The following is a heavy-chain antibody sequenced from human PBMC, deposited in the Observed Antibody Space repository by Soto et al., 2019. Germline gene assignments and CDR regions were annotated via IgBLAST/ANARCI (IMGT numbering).Heavy chain of an antibody. CDR3: ARDWNYYDSSVYYLNAFDI. J-gene: IGHJ3*02. CDR2: INHSGST. D-gene: IGHD3-22*01. Sequence: PETLSLTCAVYGGSFSGYYWSWIRQPPGKGLEWIGEINHSGSTNYNPSLKSRVTISVDTSKNQFSLKLSSVTAADTAVYYCARDWNYYDSSVYYLNAFDIWGQGTMVTVSS. CDR1: GGSFSGYY. V-gene: IGHV4-34*01.